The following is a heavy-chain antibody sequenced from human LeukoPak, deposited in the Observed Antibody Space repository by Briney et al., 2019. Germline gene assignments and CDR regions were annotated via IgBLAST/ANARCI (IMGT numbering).Heavy chain of an antibody. D-gene: IGHD3-10*01. CDR3: ARGGYYGSGNDFRFDP. CDR1: GGSISNYY. Sequence: SETLSLTCTVSGGSISNYYWSWVRQPPGKGLEWIGYIYYSGSTNYNPSLKSRVTISVDTSKNQFSLKLSSVTAADTAVYYCARGGYYGSGNDFRFDPWGQGTLVTVSS. CDR2: IYYSGST. J-gene: IGHJ5*02. V-gene: IGHV4-59*01.